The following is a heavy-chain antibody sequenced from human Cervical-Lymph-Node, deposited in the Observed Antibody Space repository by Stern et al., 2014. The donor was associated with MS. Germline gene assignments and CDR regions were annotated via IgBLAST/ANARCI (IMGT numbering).Heavy chain of an antibody. CDR3: ARVYYFNSNGHYGMDV. Sequence: QVQLMQSGAEVKKPGASVKVSCKASGGTFSSYAISWVRQAPGQGLEWMGRITPIFGTTNYAEKVQGRGMMTADRATSTAYMELSSLTAEDTAVYYCARVYYFNSNGHYGMDVWGQGTMVTVS. V-gene: IGHV1-69*06. CDR1: GGTFSSYA. D-gene: IGHD2/OR15-2a*01. CDR2: ITPIFGTT. J-gene: IGHJ6*02.